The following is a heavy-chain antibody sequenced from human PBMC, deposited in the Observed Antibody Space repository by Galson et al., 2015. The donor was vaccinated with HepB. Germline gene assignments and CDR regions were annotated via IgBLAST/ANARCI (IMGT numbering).Heavy chain of an antibody. Sequence: SLRLSCAASEFTFSDYAMSWVRQAPGKGLEWVSSISSRSYHIYYAHSVKGRFTISRDNAKNSLYLQVNSLRAEDTAVYFCARGRGYCSSTGCYLNFVYWGQGNLVTVSS. CDR1: EFTFSDYA. CDR3: ARGRGYCSSTGCYLNFVY. J-gene: IGHJ4*02. V-gene: IGHV3-21*01. D-gene: IGHD2-2*01. CDR2: ISSRSYHI.